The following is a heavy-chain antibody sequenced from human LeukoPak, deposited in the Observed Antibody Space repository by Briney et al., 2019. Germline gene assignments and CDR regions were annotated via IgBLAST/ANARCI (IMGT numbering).Heavy chain of an antibody. V-gene: IGHV3-23*01. D-gene: IGHD3-22*01. J-gene: IGHJ4*02. CDR3: AKTEAGHYYDSSGYTNDY. Sequence: GGSLRLSCAASGFTFSSYAMSWVRQAPGKGLEWVSAISGSGGSTWYADSVKGRFTISRDNSKNTLYLQMNSLRAEDTAVCYCAKTEAGHYYDSSGYTNDYWGQGTLVTVSS. CDR2: ISGSGGST. CDR1: GFTFSSYA.